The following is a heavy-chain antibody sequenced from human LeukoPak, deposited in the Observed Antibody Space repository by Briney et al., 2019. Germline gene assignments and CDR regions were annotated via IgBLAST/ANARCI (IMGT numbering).Heavy chain of an antibody. CDR2: VVPLLGSP. D-gene: IGHD6-19*01. V-gene: IGHV1-69*05. J-gene: IGHJ5*02. CDR1: GDFKTYT. Sequence: SVKVSCKASGDFKTYTMTWVRQAPGQRLEWMGGVVPLLGSPGYAQKFQDRLTITTDESTNTAYMELRSLRSEDTAVYYCAKDRSPVRIAVAGTGHWFDPWGQGTLVTVSS. CDR3: AKDRSPVRIAVAGTGHWFDP.